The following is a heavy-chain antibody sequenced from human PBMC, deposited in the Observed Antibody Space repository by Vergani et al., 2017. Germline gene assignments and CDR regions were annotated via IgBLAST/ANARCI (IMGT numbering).Heavy chain of an antibody. D-gene: IGHD3-3*01. V-gene: IGHV3-13*01. CDR2: IGTAGDT. CDR3: ARESKGDFWSGYYFDY. Sequence: EVQLVESGGGLVQPGGSLRLSCAASGFTFSSYDMHWVRQATGKGLEWDSAIGTAGDTYYPGSVKGRFTISRENAKNSLYLQMNSLRAGDTAVYYCARESKGDFWSGYYFDYWGQGTLVTVSS. J-gene: IGHJ4*02. CDR1: GFTFSSYD.